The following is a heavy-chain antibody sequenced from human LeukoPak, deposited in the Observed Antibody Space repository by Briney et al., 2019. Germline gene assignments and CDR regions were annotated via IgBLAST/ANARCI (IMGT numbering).Heavy chain of an antibody. J-gene: IGHJ6*04. CDR3: AKDMMHTDVPYGMDV. Sequence: PGGSLRLSCAASGFTFSSYAMSWVRQAPGKGLEWVSPISGSGGSTYYADSVKGRFTISRDNSKNTLYLQMNSLRAEDTAVYYCAKDMMHTDVPYGMDVWGEGTTVTVSS. V-gene: IGHV3-23*01. D-gene: IGHD3-16*01. CDR1: GFTFSSYA. CDR2: ISGSGGST.